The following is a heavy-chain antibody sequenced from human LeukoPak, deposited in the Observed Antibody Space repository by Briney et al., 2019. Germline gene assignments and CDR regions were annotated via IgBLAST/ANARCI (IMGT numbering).Heavy chain of an antibody. CDR1: GFTFSNAW. CDR3: ARESGDDFWSGYRDY. CDR2: ISSSSSYI. J-gene: IGHJ4*02. Sequence: PGGSLRLSCAASGFTFSNAWMSWVRQAPGKGLAWVSSISSSSSYIYYADSVKGRFTISRDNAKNSLYLQMNSLRAEDTAVYYCARESGDDFWSGYRDYWGRGTLVTVSS. V-gene: IGHV3-21*01. D-gene: IGHD3-3*01.